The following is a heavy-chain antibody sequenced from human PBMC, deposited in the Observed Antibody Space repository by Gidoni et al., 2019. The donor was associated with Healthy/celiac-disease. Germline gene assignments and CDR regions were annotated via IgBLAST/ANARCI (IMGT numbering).Heavy chain of an antibody. J-gene: IGHJ5*02. D-gene: IGHD4-17*01. CDR1: GGTFSSYT. CDR3: ASLYGDYGEVWFDP. CDR2: IIPILGIA. Sequence: QVQLVQSGAEVKKPGSSVTVSCKASGGTFSSYTISWVRQAPGQGLEWMGRIIPILGIANYAQKFQGRVTITADKSTSTAYMELSSLRSEDTAVYYCASLYGDYGEVWFDPWGQGTLVTVSS. V-gene: IGHV1-69*02.